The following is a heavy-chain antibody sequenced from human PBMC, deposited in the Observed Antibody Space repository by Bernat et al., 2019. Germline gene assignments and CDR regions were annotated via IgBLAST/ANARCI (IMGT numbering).Heavy chain of an antibody. J-gene: IGHJ4*02. Sequence: EVQLLESGGGLVQPGGSLRLSCAASGFTFSSYAMSWVRQAPGKGLEWVSAISGSGGSTYYADSVKGRFTISRDNSKNTLYLQMNSLRAEDTAVDYCAKDRVRGWYRNYFDYWGQGTLVTVSS. CDR2: ISGSGGST. V-gene: IGHV3-23*01. CDR1: GFTFSSYA. CDR3: AKDRVRGWYRNYFDY. D-gene: IGHD6-19*01.